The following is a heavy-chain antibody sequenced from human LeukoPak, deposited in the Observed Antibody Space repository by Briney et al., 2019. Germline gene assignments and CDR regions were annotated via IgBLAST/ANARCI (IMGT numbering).Heavy chain of an antibody. CDR2: IQEDGSEK. J-gene: IGHJ1*01. Sequence: GGSLRLSCAASRFTFSSYWMSWVRQAPGKGLEWVANIQEDGSEKYYVDSVKGRFTMSRDNAKNTLYLQMNSLRAEDTAVYYCARVPGGTFRLAYFQDWGQGTLVTVSS. D-gene: IGHD1-26*01. CDR3: ARVPGGTFRLAYFQD. CDR1: RFTFSSYW. V-gene: IGHV3-7*01.